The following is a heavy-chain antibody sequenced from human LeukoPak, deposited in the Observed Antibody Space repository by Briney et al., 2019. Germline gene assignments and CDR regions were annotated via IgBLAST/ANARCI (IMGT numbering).Heavy chain of an antibody. CDR1: GFTFSSYS. J-gene: IGHJ6*03. V-gene: IGHV3-21*04. CDR2: FTSRSRSI. Sequence: GGSLRLSCAASGFTFSSYSMTWVRQAPGKGLEWVSSFTSRSRSIYYADSVKGRFTISRDNSKNTLYLQMNSLRAEDTAVYYCARDLHYYGSGRTYYYMDVWGKGTTVTVSS. D-gene: IGHD3-10*01. CDR3: ARDLHYYGSGRTYYYMDV.